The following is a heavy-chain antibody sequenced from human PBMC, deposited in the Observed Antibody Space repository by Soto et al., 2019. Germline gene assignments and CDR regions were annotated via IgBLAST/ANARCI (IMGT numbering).Heavy chain of an antibody. V-gene: IGHV1-24*01. J-gene: IGHJ2*01. CDR2: FDPEDGET. Sequence: GASVKVSCKVSGYTLTELSMHWVRQAPGKGLEWMGGFDPEDGETIYAQKFQGRVTMTEDTSTDTAYMELSSLRSEDTAVYYCATDISHGSGSLNKYFDLWGRGTLVTVSS. CDR1: GYTLTELS. D-gene: IGHD3-10*01. CDR3: ATDISHGSGSLNKYFDL.